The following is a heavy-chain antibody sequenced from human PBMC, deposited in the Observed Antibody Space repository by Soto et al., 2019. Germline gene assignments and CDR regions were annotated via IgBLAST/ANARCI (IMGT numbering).Heavy chain of an antibody. D-gene: IGHD3-22*01. CDR3: ARSPYSSGSYYPIDY. CDR1: GGTFSSYT. V-gene: IGHV1-69*02. J-gene: IGHJ4*02. Sequence: GGSVKVSCKASGGTFSSYTISWVRQAPGQGLEWMGMIIPIIGIANYAQKFQGRLTMTTDTSTSTVYMDLGSLRSDDTTIYYCARSPYSSGSYYPIDYWGQGTLVTVSS. CDR2: IIPIIGIA.